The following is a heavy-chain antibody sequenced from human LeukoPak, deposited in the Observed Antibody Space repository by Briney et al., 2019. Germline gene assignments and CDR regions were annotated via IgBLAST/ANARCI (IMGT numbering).Heavy chain of an antibody. CDR3: AQGSAYNTGWLFDL. Sequence: GGSPRLSCAASGFSFSTYAMSWVRQAPGEGLERVSSISGSGDNTYYAESVKCRFTISRDNAKNALFLQMNRLRAEDTGVFYCAQGSAYNTGWLFDLWGRGTLVSVSS. CDR2: ISGSGDNT. V-gene: IGHV3-23*01. D-gene: IGHD6-19*01. CDR1: GFSFSTYA. J-gene: IGHJ4*02.